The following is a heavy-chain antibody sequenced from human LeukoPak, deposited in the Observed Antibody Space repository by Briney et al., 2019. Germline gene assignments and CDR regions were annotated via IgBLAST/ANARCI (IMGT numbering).Heavy chain of an antibody. Sequence: PGGSLRLSCAASGVTFSAIGMHWVRQAPGQGLEWLSIIYFDGSSKYYADSVKGRFTISRDNSKNTLYLQMHSLRAEDTAVYYCARGSESYFQPHFDYWGQGTLVTVSS. J-gene: IGHJ4*02. D-gene: IGHD1-26*01. V-gene: IGHV3-33*01. CDR1: GVTFSAIG. CDR2: IYFDGSSK. CDR3: ARGSESYFQPHFDY.